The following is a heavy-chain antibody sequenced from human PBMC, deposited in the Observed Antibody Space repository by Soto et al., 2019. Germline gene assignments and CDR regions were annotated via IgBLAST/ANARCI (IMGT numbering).Heavy chain of an antibody. CDR1: GYTFTSYA. CDR2: INAGNGNT. CDR3: ARSPGGPDAFDI. D-gene: IGHD3-16*01. V-gene: IGHV1-3*01. Sequence: ASVKVSCKASGYTFTSYAMHWVRQAPGQRLEWMGWINAGNGNTKYSQKFQGRVTITRDTSASTAYMELSSLRSEDTAVYYCARSPGGPDAFDIWGHGTMVTVSS. J-gene: IGHJ3*02.